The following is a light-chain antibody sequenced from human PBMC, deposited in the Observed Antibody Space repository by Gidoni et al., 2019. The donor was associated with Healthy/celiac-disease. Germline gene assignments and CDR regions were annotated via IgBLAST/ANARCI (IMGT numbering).Light chain of an antibody. CDR3: QQYGSSPLT. V-gene: IGKV3-20*01. J-gene: IGKJ4*01. Sequence: EIVLTQPPGTLSLSPGERATLSSRASQSVSRIYLAWYQQKPGQAPRLLIYGASSRATGIPDMFSGSGSGTDFTLTISRLEPEYFAVYYCQQYGSSPLTFGGGTKVEIK. CDR1: QSVSRIY. CDR2: GAS.